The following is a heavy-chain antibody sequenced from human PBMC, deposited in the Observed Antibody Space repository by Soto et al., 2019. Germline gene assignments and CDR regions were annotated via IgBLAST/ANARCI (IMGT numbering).Heavy chain of an antibody. V-gene: IGHV4-39*01. CDR2: IYYSGST. J-gene: IGHJ4*02. Sequence: SETLSLTCTVSGGSISSSSYYWGWIRQPPGKGLEWIGSIYYSGSTYYNPSLKSRVTISVDTSKNQFSLKLSSVTAADTAVYYCARHGAGWFGELFDYWGQGTLVTVSS. CDR3: ARHGAGWFGELFDY. CDR1: GGSISSSSYY. D-gene: IGHD3-10*01.